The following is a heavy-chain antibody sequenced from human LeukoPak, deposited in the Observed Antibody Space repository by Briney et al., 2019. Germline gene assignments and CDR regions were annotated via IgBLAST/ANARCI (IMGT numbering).Heavy chain of an antibody. V-gene: IGHV3-23*01. CDR1: GFTFSSYA. J-gene: IGHJ3*02. CDR2: ISGSGGST. D-gene: IGHD3-10*01. Sequence: GGSLRLSCAASGFTFSSYAMSWVRQAPGKGLEWVSAISGSGGSTYYADSVKGRFTISRDNSKNTLYLQMNSLRAEDTALYYCAKDKVRFGELSVFAFDIWGRGTMVTVSS. CDR3: AKDKVRFGELSVFAFDI.